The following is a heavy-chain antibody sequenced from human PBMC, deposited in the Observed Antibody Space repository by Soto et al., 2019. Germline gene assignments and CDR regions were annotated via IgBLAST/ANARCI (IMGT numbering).Heavy chain of an antibody. Sequence: QVQLVESGGGVVQPGRSLRLSCVDSGFTFSSCAMHWVRQVPGKGLEWLAVVTHDGTLYPYADSVKGRFSISRDNSRKTLYLQLNGLRPEDTAVYYCVKDRSDTWSFDYWGQGTLVTVSS. V-gene: IGHV3-30*18. J-gene: IGHJ4*02. CDR3: VKDRSDTWSFDY. CDR2: VTHDGTLY. D-gene: IGHD2-8*02. CDR1: GFTFSSCA.